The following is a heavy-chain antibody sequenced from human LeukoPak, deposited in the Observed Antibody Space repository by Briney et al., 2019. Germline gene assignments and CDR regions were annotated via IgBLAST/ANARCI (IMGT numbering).Heavy chain of an antibody. J-gene: IGHJ4*02. CDR3: ARGGYYYDSSGYYRFDY. V-gene: IGHV3-64*01. D-gene: IGHD3-22*01. CDR1: GFTFSSYP. Sequence: GGSLRLSCAASGFTFSSYPMHWVRQAPGKGLEYVSAISSNGGSTYYANSVKGRFTISRDNSKNTLYLQMGSLRAEDMAVYYCARGGYYYDSSGYYRFDYWGQGTLVTVPS. CDR2: ISSNGGST.